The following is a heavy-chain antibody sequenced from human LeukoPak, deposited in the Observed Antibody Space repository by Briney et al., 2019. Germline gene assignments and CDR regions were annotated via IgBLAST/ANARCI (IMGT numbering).Heavy chain of an antibody. CDR1: GFTVSSNY. V-gene: IGHV3-66*01. D-gene: IGHD1-7*01. CDR2: IYSGGST. CDR3: ARAHNWKYGTFDY. J-gene: IGHJ4*02. Sequence: GGSLRLSCAASGFTVSSNYMSWVRQAPGKGLEWVSVIYSGGSTYYADSVKGRFTISRDNSKNTLYLQMNSLRAGDAAVYYCARAHNWKYGTFDYWGQGTLVTVSS.